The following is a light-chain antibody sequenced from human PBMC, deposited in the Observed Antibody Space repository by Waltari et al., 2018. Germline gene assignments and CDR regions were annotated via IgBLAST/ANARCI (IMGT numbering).Light chain of an antibody. CDR2: KDR. V-gene: IGLV3-25*03. CDR1: ALPTPY. Sequence: SYALTQPPSVSVSPGPPARIPCSGDALPTPYAYWFQQKPGQAAVLGICKDRERPSGIPERFSGSSSETTVTLTISGVQAEDEADYYCQSTDSSGSYRVFGGGTKLTVL. J-gene: IGLJ2*01. CDR3: QSTDSSGSYRV.